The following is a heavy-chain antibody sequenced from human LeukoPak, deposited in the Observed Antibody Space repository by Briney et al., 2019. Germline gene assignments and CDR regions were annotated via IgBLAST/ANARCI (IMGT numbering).Heavy chain of an antibody. D-gene: IGHD6-13*01. CDR3: ARDLFFVAAGINPAGWFDP. CDR1: GYSISSGYF. J-gene: IGHJ5*02. Sequence: SETLSLTCTVSGYSISSGYFWGWIRQPPGKGLEWIGTIYNSGSTNYNPSLKSRVTISVDTSKNQFSLKLSSVTAADTAVYYCARDLFFVAAGINPAGWFDPWGQGTLVTVSS. CDR2: IYNSGST. V-gene: IGHV4-38-2*02.